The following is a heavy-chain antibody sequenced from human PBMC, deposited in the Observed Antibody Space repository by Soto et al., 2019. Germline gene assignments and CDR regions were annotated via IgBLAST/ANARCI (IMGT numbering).Heavy chain of an antibody. Sequence: GSGPTLVNPTQTLTLTCTFSGFSLTTTGMSVSWIRQPPGKALEWLALIDWDGDEYYIASLKTRLTISKDTSKNQVVLTMINVDPEDTATYFCARKNTYDYGSALDSWGLGTPVTVSS. D-gene: IGHD3-10*01. CDR2: IDWDGDE. CDR1: GFSLTTTGMS. CDR3: ARKNTYDYGSALDS. V-gene: IGHV2-70*01. J-gene: IGHJ4*02.